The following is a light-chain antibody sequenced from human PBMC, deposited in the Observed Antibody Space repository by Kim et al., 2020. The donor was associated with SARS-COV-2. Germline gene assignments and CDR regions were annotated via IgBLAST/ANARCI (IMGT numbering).Light chain of an antibody. CDR3: QQYDRYPLT. V-gene: IGKV1-16*01. J-gene: IGKJ5*01. CDR1: QGISDH. Sequence: ASVGDRVTSTCRASQGISDHLAWFQQKPGRAPKSLIYAASSFQSGVPSRFSGIGSGTDFTLTISSLQPDDFATYYCQQYDRYPLTFGQGTRLEIK. CDR2: AAS.